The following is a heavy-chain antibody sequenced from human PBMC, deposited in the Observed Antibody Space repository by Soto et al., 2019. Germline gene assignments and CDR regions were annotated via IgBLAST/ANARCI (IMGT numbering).Heavy chain of an antibody. V-gene: IGHV3-49*03. Sequence: PGGSLILSGTASGFTLGDYAMSWFRQAPGKGLECVGFIRSKGYGGTTEYAASVKRRFTISRDDSKSIAYLQMNSLKTEDTAVYYCTRAGVVVVAATYDPWGQGTLVTSPQ. J-gene: IGHJ5*02. CDR1: GFTLGDYA. CDR2: IRSKGYGGTT. CDR3: TRAGVVVVAATYDP. D-gene: IGHD2-15*01.